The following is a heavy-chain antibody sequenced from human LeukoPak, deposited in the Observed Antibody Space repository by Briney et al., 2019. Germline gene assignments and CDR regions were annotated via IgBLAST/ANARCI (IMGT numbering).Heavy chain of an antibody. D-gene: IGHD3-10*01. CDR1: GGSISSSSYY. CDR2: IYYSGST. CDR3: ARHSRIYWSWFDP. J-gene: IGHJ5*02. V-gene: IGHV4-39*01. Sequence: SETLSLTCTVSGGSISSSSYYWGWIRQPPGKGLEWIGSIYYSGSTYYNPSLKSRVTISVDTSKNQFSLKLSSVTAADTAVYYCARHSRIYWSWFDPWGQGTLVTVSS.